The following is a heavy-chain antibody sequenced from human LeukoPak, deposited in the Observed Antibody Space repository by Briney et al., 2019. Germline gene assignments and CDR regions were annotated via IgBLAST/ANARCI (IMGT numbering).Heavy chain of an antibody. D-gene: IGHD4-17*01. CDR2: ISGSGGNT. V-gene: IGHV3-23*01. Sequence: PGGSLRLSCAASGFTFSSYAMSWVRQAPRKGLEWVSAISGSGGNTYYADSVKGRFTISRDNSKNTLYLQMNSLRAEDTAVYYCAKLLNDYGDYYFDYWGQGTLVTVSS. J-gene: IGHJ4*02. CDR1: GFTFSSYA. CDR3: AKLLNDYGDYYFDY.